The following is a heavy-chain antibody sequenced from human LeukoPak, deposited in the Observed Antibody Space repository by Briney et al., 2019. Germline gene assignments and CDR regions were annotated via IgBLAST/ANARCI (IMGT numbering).Heavy chain of an antibody. Sequence: SVKVSCKASGGTFSSYAISWVRQAPGQGLEWMGGIIPIFGTANYAQKFQGRVTITTDESASTAYTELSSLRSEDTAVYYCARRLSNAFDIWGQGTMVTVSS. CDR2: IIPIFGTA. CDR3: ARRLSNAFDI. CDR1: GGTFSSYA. J-gene: IGHJ3*02. V-gene: IGHV1-69*05. D-gene: IGHD4/OR15-4a*01.